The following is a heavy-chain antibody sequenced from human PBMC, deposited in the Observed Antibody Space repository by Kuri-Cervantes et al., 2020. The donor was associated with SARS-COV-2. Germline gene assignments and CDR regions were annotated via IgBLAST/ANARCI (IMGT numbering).Heavy chain of an antibody. CDR3: ARDLVRYCSGGSCYPPDY. J-gene: IGHJ4*02. CDR2: ISAYNGNT. V-gene: IGHV1-18*01. CDR1: GGTFSSYA. D-gene: IGHD2-15*01. Sequence: ASVKVSCKASGGTFSSYAISWVRQAPGQGLEWMGWISAYNGNTNYAQKLQGRVTMTTDTSTSTAYMELRSLRSDDTAAYYCARDLVRYCSGGSCYPPDYWGQGTLVTVSS.